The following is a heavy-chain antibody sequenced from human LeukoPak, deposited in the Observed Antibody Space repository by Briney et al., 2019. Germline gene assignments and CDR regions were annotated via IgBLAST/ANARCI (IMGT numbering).Heavy chain of an antibody. CDR1: GGSISSSNW. J-gene: IGHJ5*02. CDR3: ARYYYDSSGFNWFDP. D-gene: IGHD3-22*01. CDR2: IYHSGST. V-gene: IGHV4-4*02. Sequence: SETMSLTCAVSGGSISSSNWWSWVRQPPGKGLEWIGEIYHSGSTNYNPSLKSRVTISVDKSKNQFSLKLSSVTAADTAVYYCARYYYDSSGFNWFDPWGQGTLVTVSS.